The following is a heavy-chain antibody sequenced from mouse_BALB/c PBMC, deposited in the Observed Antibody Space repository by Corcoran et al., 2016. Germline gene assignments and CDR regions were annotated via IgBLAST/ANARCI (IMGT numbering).Heavy chain of an antibody. J-gene: IGHJ4*01. CDR1: GYTFTNYG. Sequence: QIQLVQSGPELKKPGETVKISCKASGYTFTNYGMNWVKQAPGKGLKWMGWINTYTGEPTYADDFKGRFAFSLETSASTAYLQINNLKNEDTATYCCARAGNSYAMDYWGQGTSVTVSS. V-gene: IGHV9-3-1*01. CDR2: INTYTGEP. D-gene: IGHD2-1*01. CDR3: ARAGNSYAMDY.